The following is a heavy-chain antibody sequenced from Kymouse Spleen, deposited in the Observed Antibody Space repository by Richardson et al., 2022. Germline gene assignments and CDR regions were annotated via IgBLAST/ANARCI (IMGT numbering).Heavy chain of an antibody. J-gene: IGHJ6*02. D-gene: IGHD1-26*01. V-gene: IGHV3-33*01. Sequence: QVQLVESGGGVVQPGRSLRLSCAASGFTFSSYGMHWVRQAPGKGLEWVAVIWYDGSNKYYADSVKGRFTISRDNSKNTLYLQMNSLRAEDTAVYYCASLYSGSFRNYYYYGMDVWGQGTTVTVSS. CDR2: IWYDGSNK. CDR1: GFTFSSYG. CDR3: ASLYSGSFRNYYYYGMDV.